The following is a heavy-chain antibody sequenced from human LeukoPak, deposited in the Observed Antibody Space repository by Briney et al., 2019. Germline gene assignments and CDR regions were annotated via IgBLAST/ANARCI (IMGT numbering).Heavy chain of an antibody. J-gene: IGHJ5*02. Sequence: GGSLRLSCGASGFTFSSYGMHWVRQAPGKGLEWVAFIRYDGSNKYYADSVKGRFTISRDNSKNTLYLQMNNLRPEDTAVYYCAKAQEYSSSPHNWFDPWGQGTLVTLSS. CDR3: AKAQEYSSSPHNWFDP. CDR1: GFTFSSYG. D-gene: IGHD6-6*01. V-gene: IGHV3-30*02. CDR2: IRYDGSNK.